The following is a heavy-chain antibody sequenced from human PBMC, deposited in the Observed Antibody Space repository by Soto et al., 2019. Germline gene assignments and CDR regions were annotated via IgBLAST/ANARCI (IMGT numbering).Heavy chain of an antibody. CDR3: AREHADYIWGSYRYRSDY. CDR1: GFTFSSYW. D-gene: IGHD3-16*02. V-gene: IGHV3-7*01. Sequence: GGSLRLSCAASGFTFSSYWMSWVRQAPGKGLEWVANIKEDGSEKYYLDSVKGRFTISRDNAKNSLYLQMNSLRAEDTAVYYCAREHADYIWGSYRYRSDYWGQGTLVTVSS. J-gene: IGHJ4*02. CDR2: IKEDGSEK.